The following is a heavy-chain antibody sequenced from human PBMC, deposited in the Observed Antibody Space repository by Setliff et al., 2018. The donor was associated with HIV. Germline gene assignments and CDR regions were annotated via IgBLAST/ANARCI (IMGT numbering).Heavy chain of an antibody. D-gene: IGHD6-6*01. V-gene: IGHV4-61*01. CDR1: GDSVSSASYY. Sequence: PSETLSLTCTVSGDSVSSASYYWSWIRLPPGKGLEWIGYIYYSGTTKYNPSLKSRVTISVDTSKNQFSLKLSSVTAADTAVYYCASEAWTSYRSSSGYYYYYMDVWGKGTTVTVSS. CDR2: IYYSGTT. J-gene: IGHJ6*03. CDR3: ASEAWTSYRSSSGYYYYYMDV.